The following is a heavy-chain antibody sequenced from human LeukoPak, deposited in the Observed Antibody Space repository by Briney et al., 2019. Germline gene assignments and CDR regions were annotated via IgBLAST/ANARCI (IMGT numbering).Heavy chain of an antibody. V-gene: IGHV3-49*04. CDR3: TTDYQLDY. CDR1: GFTFGDFV. D-gene: IGHD3-16*01. CDR2: IRTKVNGETT. J-gene: IGHJ4*02. Sequence: GGSLRLSCTAYGFTFGDFVMSWVRQPPGKGLEWVGFIRTKVNGETTKYAASVQGRFTISRDDSKSIAYLQMNSLKTEDTAVYYCTTDYQLDYWGQGTLVTVSS.